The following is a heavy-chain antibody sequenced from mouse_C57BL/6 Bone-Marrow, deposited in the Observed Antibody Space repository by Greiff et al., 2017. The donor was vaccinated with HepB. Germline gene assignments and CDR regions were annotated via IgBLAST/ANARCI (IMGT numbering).Heavy chain of an antibody. J-gene: IGHJ4*01. Sequence: VQLVESGAELVRPGTSVKVSCKASGYAFTNYLIEWVKQRPGQGLEWIGVINPGSGGTNYNEKFKGKATLTADKSSSTAYMQLSSLTSEDSAVYFCASLSWDAMDYWGQGTSVTVSS. D-gene: IGHD4-1*01. CDR2: INPGSGGT. CDR3: ASLSWDAMDY. CDR1: GYAFTNYL. V-gene: IGHV1-54*01.